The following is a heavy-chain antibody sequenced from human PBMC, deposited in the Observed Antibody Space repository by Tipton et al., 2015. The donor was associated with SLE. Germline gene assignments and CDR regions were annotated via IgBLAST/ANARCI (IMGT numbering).Heavy chain of an antibody. CDR1: GGSISSGNW. CDR3: AREGPARNNRFDP. J-gene: IGHJ5*02. Sequence: TLSLTCAVSGGSISSGNWWIWVRQPPGKGLEWIGEIYHSGSTNYNPSLKSRVTISVAKSKNHFSLNLSSVTAADTAVYYCAREGPARNNRFDPWGQGTLVTVSS. V-gene: IGHV4-4*02. D-gene: IGHD2-2*01. CDR2: IYHSGST.